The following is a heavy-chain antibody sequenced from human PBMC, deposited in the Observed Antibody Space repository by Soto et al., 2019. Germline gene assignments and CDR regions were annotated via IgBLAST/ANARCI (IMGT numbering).Heavy chain of an antibody. J-gene: IGHJ4*02. Sequence: SETLSLTCTVSGGSISSGGYYWSWIRQHPGKGLEWIGYIYYSGSTYYNPSLKSRVTISVDTSKNQFSLKLSSVTAADTAVYYCARNPGNVLRFLDSFSPFDYWGQGTLVTVSS. CDR1: GGSISSGGYY. D-gene: IGHD3-3*01. CDR3: ARNPGNVLRFLDSFSPFDY. CDR2: IYYSGST. V-gene: IGHV4-31*03.